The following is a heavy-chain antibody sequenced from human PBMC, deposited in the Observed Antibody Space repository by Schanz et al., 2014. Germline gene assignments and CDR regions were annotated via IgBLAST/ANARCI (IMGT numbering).Heavy chain of an antibody. Sequence: QVQLVQSGAEVKKPGASVKVSCKASGYTFTGYYMHWVRQAPGQGLEWMGRINPNSGGTNYAQKLQGRVTMTRDTSISTAYMELSRLRSDDTAVYYCARPTYYYDSSGYSGRPFQHWGQGTLVTVSS. CDR3: ARPTYYYDSSGYSGRPFQH. CDR2: INPNSGGT. V-gene: IGHV1-2*06. CDR1: GYTFTGYY. D-gene: IGHD3-22*01. J-gene: IGHJ1*01.